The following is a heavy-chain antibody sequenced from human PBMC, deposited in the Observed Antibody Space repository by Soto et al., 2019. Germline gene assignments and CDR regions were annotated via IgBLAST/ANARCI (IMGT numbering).Heavy chain of an antibody. CDR2: IWYDGSNK. D-gene: IGHD2-15*01. CDR3: AKDLVRSGGAKEYFQH. Sequence: GGSLRLSCAASGFTFSSYGMHWVRQAPGKGLEWVAVIWYDGSNKYYADSVKGRFTISRDNSKNTLYLQMNSLRAEDTAVYYCAKDLVRSGGAKEYFQHWGQGTLVTVSS. CDR1: GFTFSSYG. V-gene: IGHV3-33*06. J-gene: IGHJ1*01.